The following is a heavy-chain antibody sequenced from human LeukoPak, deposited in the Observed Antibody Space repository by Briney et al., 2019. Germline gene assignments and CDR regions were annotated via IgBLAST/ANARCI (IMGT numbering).Heavy chain of an antibody. V-gene: IGHV1-69*06. CDR3: ARELAYSSSWYSGAYYYYYGMDV. CDR2: IIPIFGTA. Sequence: SVKVSCKASGGTFSSYAISWVRQAPGQGLEWMGGIIPIFGTANYAQKFQGRVTITADKSTSTAHMELSSLRSEDTAVSYCARELAYSSSWYSGAYYYYYGMDVWGKGTTVTVSS. CDR1: GGTFSSYA. D-gene: IGHD6-13*01. J-gene: IGHJ6*04.